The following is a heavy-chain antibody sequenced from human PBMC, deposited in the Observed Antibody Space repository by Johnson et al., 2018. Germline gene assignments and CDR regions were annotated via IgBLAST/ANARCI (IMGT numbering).Heavy chain of an antibody. CDR2: INAGNGNT. Sequence: QVQLVQSGAEVKKPGASVKVSCKASGYTFTSYAMHWVRQAPGQRLEWMGWINAGNGNTKYSQKFQGRVTITRDTSASTAYMELSSLRSEDTAVYYCAREGTGTTPYYYYYYMDVWGKGTTVTVSS. CDR1: GYTFTSYA. CDR3: AREGTGTTPYYYYYYMDV. D-gene: IGHD1-7*01. V-gene: IGHV1-3*01. J-gene: IGHJ6*03.